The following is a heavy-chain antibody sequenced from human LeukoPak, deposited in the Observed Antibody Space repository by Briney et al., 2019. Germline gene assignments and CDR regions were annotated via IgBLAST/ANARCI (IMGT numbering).Heavy chain of an antibody. CDR3: ARGCSSTSCYGFDY. D-gene: IGHD2-2*01. CDR2: ISSSGSTI. Sequence: KPGGSLRLSCAASGFTFSDYYMSWIRQAPGKGLEWVSYISSSGSTIYYADSVKGRFTISRDNSKNTLYLQMNSLRAEDTAVYYCARGCSSTSCYGFDYWGQGTLVTVSS. V-gene: IGHV3-11*01. J-gene: IGHJ4*02. CDR1: GFTFSDYY.